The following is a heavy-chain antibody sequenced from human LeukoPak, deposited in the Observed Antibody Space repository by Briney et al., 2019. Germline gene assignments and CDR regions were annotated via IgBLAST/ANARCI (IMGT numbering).Heavy chain of an antibody. CDR1: GGSISSGGYY. D-gene: IGHD3-22*01. V-gene: IGHV4-31*03. Sequence: SETLSLTCTVSGGSISSGGYYWSSIPQHPGKGLEWIGYIYYSWSTYYNPSLKSRVTISVDTSKNQFSLKLSSVTAADTAVYYCAREGDYYDSSGYYGKYYFDYWGQGTLVTVSS. CDR2: IYYSWST. J-gene: IGHJ4*02. CDR3: AREGDYYDSSGYYGKYYFDY.